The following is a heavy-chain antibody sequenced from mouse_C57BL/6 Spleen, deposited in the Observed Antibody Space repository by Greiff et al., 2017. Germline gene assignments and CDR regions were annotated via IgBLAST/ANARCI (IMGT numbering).Heavy chain of an antibody. CDR1: GYAFSSSW. J-gene: IGHJ2*01. CDR3: ARYGYYFDY. D-gene: IGHD1-1*01. CDR2: IYPGDGDT. Sequence: VQLQQSGPELVKPGASVKISCKASGYAFSSSWMNWVQQRPGKGLEWIGRIYPGDGDTNYNGTFTGKATRTADKSSSTAYMQLSSLTSEDSAVYFCARYGYYFDYWGQGTTLTVSS. V-gene: IGHV1-82*01.